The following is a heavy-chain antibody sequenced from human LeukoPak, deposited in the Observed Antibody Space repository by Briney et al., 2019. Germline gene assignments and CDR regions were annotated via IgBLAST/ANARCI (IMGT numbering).Heavy chain of an antibody. D-gene: IGHD3-3*01. CDR2: IYYSGNT. Sequence: KPSETLSLTCTVSGGSIDNYYWSWIRQPPGKGLEWIGYIYYSGNTYYVPSLESRVSISVDRSKSQFSLKLYSVTAADTAVYYCARHLWSAYHKFDFWGQGTLVTVSS. CDR3: ARHLWSAYHKFDF. J-gene: IGHJ4*02. V-gene: IGHV4-59*01. CDR1: GGSIDNYY.